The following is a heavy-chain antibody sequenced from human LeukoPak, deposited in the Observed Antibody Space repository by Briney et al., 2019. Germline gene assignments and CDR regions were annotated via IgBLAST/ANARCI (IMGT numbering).Heavy chain of an antibody. CDR1: GFTFSSYA. CDR3: AKNSGDYFAYYYYYMDV. D-gene: IGHD4-17*01. CDR2: ISYDGSNK. V-gene: IGHV3-30-3*02. J-gene: IGHJ6*03. Sequence: GGSLRLSCAASGFTFSSYAMHWVRQAPGKGLEWVAVISYDGSNKYYADSVKGRFTISRDNSKNTLYLQMNSLRAEDTAVYYCAKNSGDYFAYYYYYMDVWGKGTTVTVSS.